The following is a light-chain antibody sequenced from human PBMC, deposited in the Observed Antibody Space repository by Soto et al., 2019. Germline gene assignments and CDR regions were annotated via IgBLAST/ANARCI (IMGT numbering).Light chain of an antibody. V-gene: IGLV2-14*01. CDR3: SSSTSSSTNV. CDR1: SSDVGGYDF. CDR2: DVS. J-gene: IGLJ1*01. Sequence: QSALTQPASVSGSPGQSITISCTGTSSDVGGYDFVSRYQQHPGKAPKLMIYDVSGRPSGVSNRFSGSKSGNTASLTISGLQAEDEADYYCSSSTSSSTNVFGTGTKLTVL.